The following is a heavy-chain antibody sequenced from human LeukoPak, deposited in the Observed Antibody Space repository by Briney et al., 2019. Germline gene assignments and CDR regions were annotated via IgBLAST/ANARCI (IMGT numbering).Heavy chain of an antibody. CDR1: GGSISSSSYY. CDR3: ARATGWGILTGYYRTFEY. Sequence: SETLSLTCTVSGGSISSSSYYWGWIRQPPGKGLEWIGSIYYSGSTYYNPSLKSRVTISVDTSKNQFSLNLSSVTAADTAVYYCARATGWGILTGYYRTFEYWGQGTLVTVSS. D-gene: IGHD3-9*01. V-gene: IGHV4-39*07. CDR2: IYYSGST. J-gene: IGHJ4*02.